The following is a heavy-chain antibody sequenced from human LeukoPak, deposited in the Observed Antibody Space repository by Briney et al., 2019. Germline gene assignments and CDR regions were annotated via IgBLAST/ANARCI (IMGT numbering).Heavy chain of an antibody. J-gene: IGHJ4*02. CDR3: ARVLSWQDSSGYYQTPFDY. V-gene: IGHV4-30-4*07. CDR1: GGSISSGGYS. CDR2: IYYSGST. Sequence: PSETLSLTCAVSGGSISSGGYSWRWIRQPPGKGLEWIGYIYYSGSTYYNPSLKSRVTISVDTSKNQFSLKLSSVTAADTAVYYCARVLSWQDSSGYYQTPFDYRGQGTLVTVSS. D-gene: IGHD3-22*01.